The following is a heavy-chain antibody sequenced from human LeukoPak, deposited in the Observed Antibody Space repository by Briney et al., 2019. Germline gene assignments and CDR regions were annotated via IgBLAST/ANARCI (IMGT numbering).Heavy chain of an antibody. CDR1: GFTFSGYT. CDR3: AREHHAPVQRYYSDSTSYSAFDV. J-gene: IGHJ3*01. CDR2: ISSSRRFI. V-gene: IGHV3-21*01. Sequence: GGSRRLSCAASGFTFSGYTMNWVRHAPGEGLEWVSSISSSRRFIYYADSMKGRVTISRDTAKNSLYLQMHSLRAEDTAVYYCAREHHAPVQRYYSDSTSYSAFDVWGQGTMVTVSS. D-gene: IGHD3-22*01.